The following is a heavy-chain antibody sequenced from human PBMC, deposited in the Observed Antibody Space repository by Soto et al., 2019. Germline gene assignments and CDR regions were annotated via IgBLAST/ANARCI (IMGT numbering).Heavy chain of an antibody. J-gene: IGHJ6*02. Sequence: GGSLRLSCAASGFTFSSYGMHWVRQAPGKGLEWVAVIWYDGSNKYYADSVKGRFTISRDNSKNTLYLQMNSLRAEDTAVYYCARYSSSWSYYYYGMDVWGQGTTVTVSS. CDR3: ARYSSSWSYYYYGMDV. CDR2: IWYDGSNK. CDR1: GFTFSSYG. V-gene: IGHV3-33*01. D-gene: IGHD6-13*01.